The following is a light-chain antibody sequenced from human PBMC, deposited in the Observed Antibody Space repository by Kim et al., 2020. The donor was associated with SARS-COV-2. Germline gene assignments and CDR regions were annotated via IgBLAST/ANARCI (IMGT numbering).Light chain of an antibody. CDR1: RSNTGARYD. Sequence: STSAERRSNTGARYDVHWYQRLPGTAPKPLIFANSNRPTGVPDRFSGSKSATSASLAITGLQAEDEADYYCQSYDSSLSGSVFGGGTQLTVL. CDR3: QSYDSSLSGSV. V-gene: IGLV1-40*01. CDR2: ANS. J-gene: IGLJ2*01.